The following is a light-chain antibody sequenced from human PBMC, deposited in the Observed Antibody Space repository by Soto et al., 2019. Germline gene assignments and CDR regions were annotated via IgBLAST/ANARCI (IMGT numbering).Light chain of an antibody. CDR3: QQFAISTT. J-gene: IGKJ1*01. CDR1: QSVSNN. CDR2: TAS. V-gene: IGKV3-15*01. Sequence: LLMAHSPATLSVSPGERVTLSCRASQSVSNNLAWYQQKPGQAPRLLIYTASTRATGIPARFSGSGSGTEFTLTISSLQSDDFATYYCQQFAISTTFGQGTKVDIK.